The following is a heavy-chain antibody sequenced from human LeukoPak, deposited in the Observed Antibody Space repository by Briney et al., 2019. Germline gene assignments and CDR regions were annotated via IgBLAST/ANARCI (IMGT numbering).Heavy chain of an antibody. J-gene: IGHJ4*02. Sequence: GGSLRLSCAASGFTFSSYAMHWVRQAPGKGLEWVAVISYDGSNKYYADSVKGRFTISRDNSKNTLYLQMNSLRAEDTAVYYCASLNIAVAGTFDYWGQGTQVTVSS. D-gene: IGHD6-19*01. CDR3: ASLNIAVAGTFDY. V-gene: IGHV3-30-3*01. CDR1: GFTFSSYA. CDR2: ISYDGSNK.